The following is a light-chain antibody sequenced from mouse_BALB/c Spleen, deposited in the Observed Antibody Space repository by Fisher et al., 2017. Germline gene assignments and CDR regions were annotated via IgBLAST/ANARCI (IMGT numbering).Light chain of an antibody. CDR3: HRRSSYPS. J-gene: IGKJ4*01. V-gene: IGKV4-70*01. Sequence: IVLTQSTAIMSASPGEKVTMTCSASSSISYMHWYQQKPRTSPKRWLYDTSKLSSGVPARFSGSGSGTSYSLTISSMEAEDAATYYCHRRSSYPSFGSGTKLEIK. CDR2: DTS. CDR1: SSISY.